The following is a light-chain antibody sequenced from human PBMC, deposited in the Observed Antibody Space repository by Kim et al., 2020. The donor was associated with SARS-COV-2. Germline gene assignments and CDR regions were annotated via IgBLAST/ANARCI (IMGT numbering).Light chain of an antibody. CDR1: QSVSSSY. J-gene: IGKJ1*01. CDR3: QQYGNSPHT. CDR2: GAS. Sequence: SPGERATLSCRASQSVSSSYLAWYQQKTGQAPRLLSYGASSRATGVPDRFSGSGSGTDFTLTITRLEPEDFAVYYCQQYGNSPHTFGQGTKVDIK. V-gene: IGKV3-20*01.